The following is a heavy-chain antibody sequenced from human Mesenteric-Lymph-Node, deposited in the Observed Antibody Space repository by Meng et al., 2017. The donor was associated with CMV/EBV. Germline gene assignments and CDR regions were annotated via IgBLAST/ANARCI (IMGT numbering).Heavy chain of an antibody. Sequence: GESLKISCAASGFTFSSYEMNWVRQAPGKGLEWVSYISSSGATIYYADSVKGRFTISRDNAKNSLYLQMNSLRVEDTAVYYCARDLSIAAPYNWFDPWGQGTLVTVSS. CDR1: GFTFSSYE. V-gene: IGHV3-48*03. CDR2: ISSSGATI. J-gene: IGHJ5*02. CDR3: ARDLSIAAPYNWFDP. D-gene: IGHD6-6*01.